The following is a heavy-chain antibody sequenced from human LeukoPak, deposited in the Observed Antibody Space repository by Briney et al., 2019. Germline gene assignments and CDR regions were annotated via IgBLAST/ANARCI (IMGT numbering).Heavy chain of an antibody. D-gene: IGHD1-26*01. CDR2: IHHSVSP. CDR1: GGAITTYY. V-gene: IGHV4-59*01. J-gene: IGHJ4*02. CDR3: ARDILMVGATHYFDY. Sequence: PSETLSLTCTVSGGAITTYYWSWLRQSPGRGLEWIGYIHHSVSPTYNPSLKSRVTISVDTSKNQFPLKVSSVTAADTAVYYCARDILMVGATHYFDYWGQGTLVTVSS.